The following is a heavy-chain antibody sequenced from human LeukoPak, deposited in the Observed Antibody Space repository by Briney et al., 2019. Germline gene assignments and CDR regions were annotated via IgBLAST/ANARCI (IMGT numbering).Heavy chain of an antibody. Sequence: SVKVSCKASGGTFSSYALSWVRQAPGQGLEWMGGIIPIFGTANYAEKFQGRLTITADESTSTTYMELSSLRSEDTAVYYCARDLSYWGQGTLVTVSS. J-gene: IGHJ4*02. CDR3: ARDLSY. CDR2: IIPIFGTA. V-gene: IGHV1-69*13. CDR1: GGTFSSYA.